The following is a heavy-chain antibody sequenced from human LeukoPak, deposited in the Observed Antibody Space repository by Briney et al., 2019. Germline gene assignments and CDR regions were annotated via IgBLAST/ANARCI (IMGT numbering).Heavy chain of an antibody. CDR2: IRYDGSNK. D-gene: IGHD3-3*01. V-gene: IGHV3-30*02. J-gene: IGHJ4*02. CDR3: ARAGDDFWSGYYAHDY. CDR1: GFTFSNYG. Sequence: GGSLRLSCAASGFTFSNYGMHWVRQAPGKGLEWVAFIRYDGSNKYYADSVKGRFTISRDNSKNTLYLQMNSLRAEDTAVYYCARAGDDFWSGYYAHDYWGQGTLVTVSS.